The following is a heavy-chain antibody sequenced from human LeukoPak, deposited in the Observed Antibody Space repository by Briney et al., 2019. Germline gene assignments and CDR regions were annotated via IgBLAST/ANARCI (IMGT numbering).Heavy chain of an antibody. CDR1: GFTFSSYE. D-gene: IGHD5-18*01. Sequence: GGSLRLSCAASGFTFSSYEMNWVRQAPGKGLEWVSYISSSGRTIYYADSVKGRITISRDNAKNSLYLQMNSLRAEDTAVYYCARDRGPWGYSQNFDYWGQGTLVTVSS. CDR2: ISSSGRTI. J-gene: IGHJ4*02. CDR3: ARDRGPWGYSQNFDY. V-gene: IGHV3-48*03.